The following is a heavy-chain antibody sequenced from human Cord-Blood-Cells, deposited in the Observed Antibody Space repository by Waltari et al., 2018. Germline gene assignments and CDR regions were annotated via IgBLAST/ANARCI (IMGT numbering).Heavy chain of an antibody. CDR1: GYSFTSYW. V-gene: IGHV5-51*01. D-gene: IGHD3-10*01. Sequence: EVQLVQSGAEVKKPGESLKISCKGSGYSFTSYWLGWVSQMPGKGPEWMGIIYPGDSDTGYSPAFQGQVTISADKAISTAYLQWSSLKASDTAMYYCARHHDYYGSGSYYWVQGTLVTVSS. J-gene: IGHJ4*02. CDR2: IYPGDSDT. CDR3: ARHHDYYGSGSYY.